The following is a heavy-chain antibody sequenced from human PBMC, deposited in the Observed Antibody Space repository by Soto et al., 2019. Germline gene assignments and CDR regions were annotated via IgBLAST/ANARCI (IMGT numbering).Heavy chain of an antibody. CDR3: ARRYVVGVTADY. CDR2: IYSGGTT. D-gene: IGHD2-15*01. CDR1: GFSVSSNY. Sequence: EVQLVETGGGMIQPGGSLRLSCAVSGFSVSSNYMSWVRQAPGKGLEWVSLIYSGGTTSYADCVKGRFIISRDSSKNTLFLQMNSLRVEDTAVYYCARRYVVGVTADYWGQGTLVTVSS. V-gene: IGHV3-53*02. J-gene: IGHJ4*02.